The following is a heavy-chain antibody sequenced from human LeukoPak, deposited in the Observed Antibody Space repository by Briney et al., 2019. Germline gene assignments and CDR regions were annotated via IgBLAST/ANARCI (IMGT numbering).Heavy chain of an antibody. CDR1: GASISSYY. Sequence: SETLSLTCTVSGASISSYYWSWIRQPPGKGLEWIGDIYYSGSIKYNPSLKSRVTMSVDTSKNQFSLKLSSVTAADTAIYYCARENPSGYYNRPIDYWGQGALVTVSS. V-gene: IGHV4-59*01. CDR3: ARENPSGYYNRPIDY. D-gene: IGHD3-22*01. J-gene: IGHJ4*02. CDR2: IYYSGSI.